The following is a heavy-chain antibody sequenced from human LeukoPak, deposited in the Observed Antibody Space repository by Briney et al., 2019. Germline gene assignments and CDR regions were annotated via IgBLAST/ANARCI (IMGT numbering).Heavy chain of an antibody. CDR1: GYTFTSYG. V-gene: IGHV1-18*01. Sequence: ASVKVSCKASGYTFTSYGISWVRQAPGQGLECMGWISAYNGNTNYAQKLQGRVTMTTDTSTSTAYMELRSLRSDDTAVYYCARDKYYYDSSGSNWFDPWGQGTLVTVSS. CDR2: ISAYNGNT. D-gene: IGHD3-22*01. J-gene: IGHJ5*02. CDR3: ARDKYYYDSSGSNWFDP.